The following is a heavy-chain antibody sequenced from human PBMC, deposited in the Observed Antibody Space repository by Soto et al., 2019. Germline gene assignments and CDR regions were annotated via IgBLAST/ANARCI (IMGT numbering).Heavy chain of an antibody. V-gene: IGHV4-4*02. Sequence: QVQLQESGPGLVKPSGTLSLTCAVSGGSISSSNWWSWVRQPPGKGLEWIGEIYHSGSTNYNPSLKSRDTISVDKSKNQFSLKLSSLTAADTAVYYCARDGIAVAGPSNWFDPWGQGTLVTFSS. J-gene: IGHJ5*02. CDR2: IYHSGST. CDR1: GGSISSSNW. CDR3: ARDGIAVAGPSNWFDP. D-gene: IGHD6-19*01.